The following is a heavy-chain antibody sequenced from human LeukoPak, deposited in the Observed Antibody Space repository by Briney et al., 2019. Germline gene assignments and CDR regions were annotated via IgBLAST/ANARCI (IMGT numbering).Heavy chain of an antibody. CDR1: GYSFTSYW. J-gene: IGHJ6*03. Sequence: KNGESLKISCKGSGYSFTSYWIGWVRQLPGKGLEWMGIIYPGDSDTRYSPSFQGQVTISADKSISTAYLQWSSLKASDTAMYYCARHGAGAATGRIYYYYYMDVWGKGTTVTISS. CDR3: ARHGAGAATGRIYYYYYMDV. CDR2: IYPGDSDT. V-gene: IGHV5-51*01. D-gene: IGHD2-15*01.